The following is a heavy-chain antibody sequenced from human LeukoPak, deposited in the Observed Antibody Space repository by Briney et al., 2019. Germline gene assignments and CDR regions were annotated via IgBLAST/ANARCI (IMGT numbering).Heavy chain of an antibody. CDR3: ARKANAFDI. CDR1: RFTFSNYW. V-gene: IGHV3-74*01. Sequence: GGSLRLSCAASRFTFSNYWFHWVRQAPGKGLVWVSFINNDGSNTVYADSVKGRFTISRDNAKNTLYLEMNSLRDEDTAVYYCARKANAFDIWGHGTMVTVSS. CDR2: INNDGSNT. J-gene: IGHJ3*02.